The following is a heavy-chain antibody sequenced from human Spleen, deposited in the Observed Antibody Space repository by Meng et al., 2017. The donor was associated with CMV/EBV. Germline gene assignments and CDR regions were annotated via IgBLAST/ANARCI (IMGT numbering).Heavy chain of an antibody. CDR2: ISGSSSYL. Sequence: GESLKISCAASGFTFSNYYMNWVRQAPGKGLEWVSSISGSSSYLYYADSVRGRFTISRDNAKNSMYLQMNSLRAEDTAVYYCGRDMNVWGQGTTVTVSS. J-gene: IGHJ6*02. V-gene: IGHV3-21*01. CDR1: GFTFSNYY. CDR3: GRDMNV.